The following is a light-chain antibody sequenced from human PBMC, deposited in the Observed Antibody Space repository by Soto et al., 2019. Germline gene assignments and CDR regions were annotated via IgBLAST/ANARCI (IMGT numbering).Light chain of an antibody. CDR1: RILRSTY. CDR2: GIS. Sequence: EIVMTQSPATLSVSPGESATLSCRASRILRSTYLAWYQQKPGQAPRVLIYGISNRATGIPDRFSGSGSGTEFTLTISSLQSEDAAVYFCQQHSAWPLTFGGGTKVEIK. V-gene: IGKV3D-15*01. J-gene: IGKJ4*01. CDR3: QQHSAWPLT.